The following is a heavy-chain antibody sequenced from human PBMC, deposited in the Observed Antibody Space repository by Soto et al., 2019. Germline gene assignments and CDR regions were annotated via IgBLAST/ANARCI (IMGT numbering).Heavy chain of an antibody. J-gene: IGHJ6*02. Sequence: QVQVVESGGGVVQPGRSLRLSCTASGFTFRSHATHWVRQAPGKGLEWVEQIWYDGSNKYYADSVKGRFTISRDNSKKPLYVPMDSLRLEVTAVYYSALDGQALAPYALDVWGQGTGVTVS. D-gene: IGHD6-13*01. V-gene: IGHV3-33*01. CDR2: IWYDGSNK. CDR1: GFTFRSHA. CDR3: ALDGQALAPYALDV.